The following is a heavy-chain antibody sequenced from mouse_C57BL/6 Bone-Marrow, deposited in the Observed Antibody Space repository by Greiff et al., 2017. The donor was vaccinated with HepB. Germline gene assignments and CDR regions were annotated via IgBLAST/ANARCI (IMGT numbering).Heavy chain of an antibody. V-gene: IGHV1-26*01. CDR3: ARDDYYGSSYGFAY. D-gene: IGHD1-1*01. CDR2: INPNNGGT. J-gene: IGHJ3*01. CDR1: GYTFTDYY. Sequence: VQLQQSGPELVKPGASVKISCKASGYTFTDYYMNWVKQSHGKSLEWIGDINPNNGGTSYNQKFKGKATLTVDKSSSTAYMEIRSLTSEDSAVYYCARDDYYGSSYGFAYWGQGTLVTVSA.